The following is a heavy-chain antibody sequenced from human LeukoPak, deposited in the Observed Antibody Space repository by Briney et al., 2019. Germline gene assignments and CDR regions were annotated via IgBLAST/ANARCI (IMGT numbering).Heavy chain of an antibody. CDR1: GFTVSSNY. J-gene: IGHJ3*02. Sequence: GGSLRLSCAASGFTVSSNYMSWVRQAPGKGLEWVSVIYSGGSTYYADSVKGRFTISRDNSKNTLYLQMNSLRAEDTAVYYCASRNYGVAFDIWGQGTMVTVSS. D-gene: IGHD4-11*01. V-gene: IGHV3-53*01. CDR3: ASRNYGVAFDI. CDR2: IYSGGST.